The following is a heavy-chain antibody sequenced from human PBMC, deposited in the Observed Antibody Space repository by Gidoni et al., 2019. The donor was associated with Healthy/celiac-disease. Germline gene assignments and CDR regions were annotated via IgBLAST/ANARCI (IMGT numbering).Heavy chain of an antibody. Sequence: QVQLVQSGAEVKKPGSSVQVSCKASDGTFSSYAISWVRQAPGPGREWMGGIIPIFGTANDAQKFQGRVTITADESTSTAYMELSSLRSEDTAVYYCARGSGNVVVPAALFDPWGQGTLVTVSS. CDR2: IIPIFGTA. CDR3: ARGSGNVVVPAALFDP. J-gene: IGHJ5*02. CDR1: DGTFSSYA. V-gene: IGHV1-69*01. D-gene: IGHD2-2*01.